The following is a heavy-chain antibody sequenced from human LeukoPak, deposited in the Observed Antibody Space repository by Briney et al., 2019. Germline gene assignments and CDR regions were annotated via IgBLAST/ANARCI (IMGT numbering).Heavy chain of an antibody. Sequence: GGSLRLSCAASGFTFTSYWMHGVRQAPGKGLVWVSRVNSDGSSTTYADSVKGRFTISRDNAKNTLYLQMNRLRAEDTAVYYCARGRYYGMDVWGQGTTVTVSS. CDR2: VNSDGSST. CDR3: ARGRYYGMDV. V-gene: IGHV3-74*01. CDR1: GFTFTSYW. J-gene: IGHJ6*02.